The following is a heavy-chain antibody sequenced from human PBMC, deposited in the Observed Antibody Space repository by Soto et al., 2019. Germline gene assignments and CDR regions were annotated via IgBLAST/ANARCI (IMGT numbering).Heavy chain of an antibody. Sequence: QVQLVQSGAEVMEPGASGTVSCKASGYTFSDYYLHWVRQAPGQGLQWMGWISPNSGATEYAPKFQGRVTMTTDTSISPAVWRLASLRPDDTAIYYCARGPRTQLLLPVAQWGQGTLVTVSS. V-gene: IGHV1-2*02. CDR2: ISPNSGAT. J-gene: IGHJ1*01. CDR3: ARGPRTQLLLPVAQ. D-gene: IGHD2-21*01. CDR1: GYTFSDYY.